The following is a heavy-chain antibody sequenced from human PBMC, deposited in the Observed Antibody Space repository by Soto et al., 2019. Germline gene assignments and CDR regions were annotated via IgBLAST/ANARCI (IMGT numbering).Heavy chain of an antibody. V-gene: IGHV4-30-4*01. CDR3: ARDRRTGGFDY. CDR1: GGSISSGDYY. CDR2: IYYSGST. Sequence: SETLSLTCTVSGGSISSGDYYWSWIRQPPGKGLEWIGYIYYSGSTYYNPSLKSRVTISVDTSKNQFSLKLSSVTAADTAVYYCARDRRTGGFDYWGQGTLVTVSS. D-gene: IGHD7-27*01. J-gene: IGHJ4*02.